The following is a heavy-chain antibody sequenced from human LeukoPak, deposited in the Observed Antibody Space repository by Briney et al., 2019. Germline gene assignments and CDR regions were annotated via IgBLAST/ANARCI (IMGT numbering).Heavy chain of an antibody. D-gene: IGHD6-6*01. CDR1: GFTVSSNY. CDR2: IYSGGST. CDR3: ARDRSSAYWFDP. Sequence: GGSLRLSCAASGFTVSSNYMSWVRQAPGKGLEWVSIIYSGGSTYYADSVKGRSTISRDNSKNTLYLQMSSLRSEDTAVYYCARDRSSAYWFDPWGQGTLVTVSS. J-gene: IGHJ5*02. V-gene: IGHV3-53*05.